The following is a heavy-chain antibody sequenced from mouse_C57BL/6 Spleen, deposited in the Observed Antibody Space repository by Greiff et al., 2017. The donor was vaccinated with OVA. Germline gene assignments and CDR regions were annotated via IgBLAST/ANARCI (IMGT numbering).Heavy chain of an antibody. CDR1: GYAFSSSW. Sequence: VQLVESGPELVKPGASVKISCKASGYAFSSSWMNWVKQRPGKGLEWIGRIYPGDGDTNYNGKFKGKATLTADKSSSTAYMQLSSLTSEDSAVYFCAVYYGNGYAMDYWGQGTSVTVSS. CDR3: AVYYGNGYAMDY. J-gene: IGHJ4*01. V-gene: IGHV1-82*01. CDR2: IYPGDGDT. D-gene: IGHD2-1*01.